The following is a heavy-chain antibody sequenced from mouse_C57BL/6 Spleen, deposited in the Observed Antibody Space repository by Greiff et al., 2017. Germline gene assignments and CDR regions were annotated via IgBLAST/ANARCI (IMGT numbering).Heavy chain of an antibody. CDR1: GFTFSSYA. D-gene: IGHD2-5*01. J-gene: IGHJ4*01. Sequence: EVMLVESGEGLVKPGGSLKLSCAASGFTFSSYAMSLVRQTPEKRLEWVAYISSGGDYIYYADTVKGRFTISRDNARNTLYLQMSSLKSEDTAMYYCTRDQGYSNYDYAMDYWGQGTSVTVSS. CDR2: ISSGGDYI. V-gene: IGHV5-9-1*02. CDR3: TRDQGYSNYDYAMDY.